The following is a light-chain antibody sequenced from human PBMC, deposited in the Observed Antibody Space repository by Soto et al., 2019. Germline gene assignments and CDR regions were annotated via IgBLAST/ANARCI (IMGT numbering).Light chain of an antibody. V-gene: IGLV1-47*01. Sequence: QSALTQPPSASGTPGQRVTISCSGSSSNIGSNYVYWYQQLPGTAPKLLIYRNNQRPSGVPDRLSGSKSGTSASLAISGLRSEDEADCYCAAWDDSLSGYVFGTGTKVTVL. CDR2: RNN. J-gene: IGLJ1*01. CDR1: SSNIGSNY. CDR3: AAWDDSLSGYV.